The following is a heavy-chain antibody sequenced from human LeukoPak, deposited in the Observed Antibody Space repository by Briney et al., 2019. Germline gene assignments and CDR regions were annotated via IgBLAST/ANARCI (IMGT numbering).Heavy chain of an antibody. V-gene: IGHV5-10-1*01. J-gene: IGHJ6*02. CDR1: GHSCTSYW. CDR3: ARRGYYYYGMDV. Sequence: GASLSISWKGSGHSCTSYWISLVRQMPGIVLEWMGRIDPSDSYTNYSPSFQGHVTISADKSISTAYLQWSSLKASDTAIYYCARRGYYYYGMDVWGQGTTVSVPS. D-gene: IGHD3-10*01. CDR2: IDPSDSYT.